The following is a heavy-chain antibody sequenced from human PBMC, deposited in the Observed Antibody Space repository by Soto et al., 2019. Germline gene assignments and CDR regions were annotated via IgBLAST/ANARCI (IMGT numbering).Heavy chain of an antibody. CDR2: INPSGGST. Sequence: ASVKVSCKASGHTFTSYYMHWVRQAPGQGLEWMGIINPSGGSTSYAQKFQGRVTMTRDTSTSTVYMELSSLRSEDTAVYYCARGDTNYDILTGYYNDYYYYYGMDVWGQGTTVTVSS. CDR3: ARGDTNYDILTGYYNDYYYYYGMDV. V-gene: IGHV1-46*01. CDR1: GHTFTSYY. D-gene: IGHD3-9*01. J-gene: IGHJ6*02.